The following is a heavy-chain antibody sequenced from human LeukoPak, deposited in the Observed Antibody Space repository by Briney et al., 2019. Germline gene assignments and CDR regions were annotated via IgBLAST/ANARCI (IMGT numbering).Heavy chain of an antibody. CDR1: SXXA. Sequence: SXXAMXXXRQXXGXXXEXGXXXXYDGSNKYYADSVKGRFTISRDNSKNTLYLQMNSLRAEDTAVYYCARAPDYGDYVRWFDPWGQGTLVTVSS. CDR3: ARAPDYGDYVRWFDP. J-gene: IGHJ5*02. D-gene: IGHD4-17*01. CDR2: XXYDGSNK. V-gene: IGHV3-30-3*01.